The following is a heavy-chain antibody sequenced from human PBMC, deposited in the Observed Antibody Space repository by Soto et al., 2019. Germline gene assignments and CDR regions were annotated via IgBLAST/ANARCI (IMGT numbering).Heavy chain of an antibody. CDR3: AHEGRYCSGGSCYANWFDP. CDR1: GLSLSTSGVG. Sequence: SGPTLVTETQTLTMTCTFSGLSLSTSGVGVGWIRQPPGKALEWLALIYWDDDKRYSPSLKSRLTITKDTSKNQVVLTMTNMDPVDTATYYCAHEGRYCSGGSCYANWFDPWGQGTLVTVSS. V-gene: IGHV2-5*02. D-gene: IGHD2-15*01. CDR2: IYWDDDK. J-gene: IGHJ5*02.